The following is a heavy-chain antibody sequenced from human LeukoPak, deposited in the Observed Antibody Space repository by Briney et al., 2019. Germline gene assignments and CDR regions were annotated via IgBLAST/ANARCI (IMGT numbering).Heavy chain of an antibody. CDR1: GFTFSSYW. J-gene: IGHJ4*02. CDR2: IKDDGSEK. V-gene: IGHV3-7*04. CDR3: ARARIDY. D-gene: IGHD1-14*01. Sequence: GGSLRLSCVGSGFTFSSYWMTWVRQAPGKGLEWVANIKDDGSEKYSVDSVKGRFTISMDNAKNLLYLQMSSLRAEDTAVYSCARARIDYWGQGTLVTVSS.